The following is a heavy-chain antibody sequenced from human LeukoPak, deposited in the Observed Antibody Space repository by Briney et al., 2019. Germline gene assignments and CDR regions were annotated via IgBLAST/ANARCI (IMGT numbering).Heavy chain of an antibody. J-gene: IGHJ6*04. D-gene: IGHD2-2*01. Sequence: PSETLSLTCAVYGGSFSGYYWSWIRQPPGKGREWIGEINHSGSTNYNPSLKSRVTISVDTSKNQFSLKLSSVTAADTAVYYCARQSYIVVVPTAASMDVWGKGTTVTVSS. CDR1: GGSFSGYY. CDR2: INHSGST. CDR3: ARQSYIVVVPTAASMDV. V-gene: IGHV4-34*01.